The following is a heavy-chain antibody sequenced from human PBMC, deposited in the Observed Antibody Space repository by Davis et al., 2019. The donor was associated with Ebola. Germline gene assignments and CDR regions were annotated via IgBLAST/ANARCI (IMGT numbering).Heavy chain of an antibody. CDR3: AGGSVVGASL. V-gene: IGHV3-30*03. J-gene: IGHJ4*02. CDR2: ISDDGINK. Sequence: GESLKISCAASGFSFSSYSMNWVRQAPGKGLEWVAFISDDGINKQYTESVKGRFTISRDNSKNTVYLQMNSLRVEETAVYYCAGGSVVGASLWGQGTLVTVSS. D-gene: IGHD1-26*01. CDR1: GFSFSSYS.